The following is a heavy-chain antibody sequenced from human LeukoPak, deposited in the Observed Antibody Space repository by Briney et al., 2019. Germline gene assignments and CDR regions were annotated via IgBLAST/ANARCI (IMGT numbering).Heavy chain of an antibody. Sequence: ASVTVSCKASGYTFTSYDINWVRQATGQGLEWMGWMNPNSGNTGYAQKFQGRVTMTRNTSISTAYMELSSLRSEDTAVYYCARVYKLCSGGSCYPPGYWGQGTLVTVSS. CDR3: ARVYKLCSGGSCYPPGY. CDR1: GYTFTSYD. J-gene: IGHJ4*02. D-gene: IGHD2-15*01. V-gene: IGHV1-8*01. CDR2: MNPNSGNT.